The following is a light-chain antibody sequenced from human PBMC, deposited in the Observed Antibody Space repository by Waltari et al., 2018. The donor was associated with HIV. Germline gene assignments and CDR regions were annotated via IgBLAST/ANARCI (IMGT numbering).Light chain of an antibody. V-gene: IGKV1-9*01. CDR1: QYISTY. J-gene: IGKJ4*01. CDR3: QQLHSFPLI. Sequence: DIQLTQSPSFLSSHVGDRVTIPCRASQYISTYLAWYQQKPGEAPKLLIHGASTLHRGVTSRFSGSGSGTDFTLTIKNLRPEDFAIYYCQQLHSFPLIFGGGTKVE. CDR2: GAS.